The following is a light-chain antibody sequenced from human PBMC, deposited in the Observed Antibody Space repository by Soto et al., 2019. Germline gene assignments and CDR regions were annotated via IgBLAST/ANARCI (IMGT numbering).Light chain of an antibody. V-gene: IGKV3-20*01. CDR2: DAS. CDR3: QQYLNSPRT. J-gene: IGKJ1*01. CDR1: QRVASD. Sequence: VLTQSPGTLSLSPGEGATLSCRASQRVASDLAWYLQKPGQPPRLLIYDASIRATGIPDRISGSGSERDFTLTISRLEPEDAAVYCCQQYLNSPRTFGQGTKLEIK.